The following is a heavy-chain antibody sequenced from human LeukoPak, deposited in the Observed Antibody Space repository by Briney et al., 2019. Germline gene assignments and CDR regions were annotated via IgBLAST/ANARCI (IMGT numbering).Heavy chain of an antibody. V-gene: IGHV3-53*01. J-gene: IGHJ6*02. CDR2: IYSGGST. Sequence: GALRLSCAASGFTVSSNYMSWVRQAPGKGLEWVSVIYSGGSTYYADSVKGRFTISRDNSKNTLYLQMNSLRAEDTAVYYCASQYSGYDIAAYYYYGMDVWGQGTTVTVSS. D-gene: IGHD5-12*01. CDR3: ASQYSGYDIAAYYYYGMDV. CDR1: GFTVSSNY.